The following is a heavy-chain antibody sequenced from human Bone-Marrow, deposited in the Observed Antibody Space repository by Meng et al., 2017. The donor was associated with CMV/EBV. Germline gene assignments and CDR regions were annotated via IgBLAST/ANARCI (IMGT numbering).Heavy chain of an antibody. J-gene: IGHJ4*02. CDR2: ISYDGSNK. CDR1: GFTFSSYS. CDR3: ARLDPGTIDY. D-gene: IGHD1-1*01. Sequence: GGSLRLSCAASGFTFSSYSLRWVRQAPGKGLEWVAVISYDGSNKYYADSVKGRFTISRDNSKNTLYLQMNSLRAEDTAVYYCARLDPGTIDYWGQATLVTFSS. V-gene: IGHV3-30-3*01.